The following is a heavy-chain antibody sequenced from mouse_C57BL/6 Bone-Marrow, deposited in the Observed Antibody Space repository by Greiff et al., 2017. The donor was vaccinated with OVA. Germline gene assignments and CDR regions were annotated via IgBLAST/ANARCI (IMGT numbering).Heavy chain of an antibody. CDR3: ARIGGFFHFDY. CDR2: ISDGGSYT. Sequence: EVKLVESGGGLVKPGGSLKLSCAASGFTFSSYAMSWVSQTPEKRLEWVATISDGGSYTYYPDNVKGRFTIARDNAKNNLYLQMSHLKSEDTAMYYCARIGGFFHFDYWGPGTTLTVSS. CDR1: GFTFSSYA. V-gene: IGHV5-4*03. J-gene: IGHJ2*01. D-gene: IGHD2-14*01.